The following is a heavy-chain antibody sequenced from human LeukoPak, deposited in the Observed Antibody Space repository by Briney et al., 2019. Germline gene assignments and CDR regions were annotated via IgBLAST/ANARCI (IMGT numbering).Heavy chain of an antibody. D-gene: IGHD3-22*01. CDR2: ITSGVGIT. CDR3: AKGDYYDLDF. CDR1: GFTFSNYG. Sequence: GGSLRLSCAASGFTFSNYGMNWVRQAPGKGLEWVSIITSGVGITYYADSVKGRFTISRDNSRNTLYLQMNSLRAEDTAVYYCAKGDYYDLDFWGQGTLVTVSS. J-gene: IGHJ4*02. V-gene: IGHV3-23*01.